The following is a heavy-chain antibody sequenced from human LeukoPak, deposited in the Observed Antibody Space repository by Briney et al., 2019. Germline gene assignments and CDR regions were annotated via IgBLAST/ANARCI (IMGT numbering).Heavy chain of an antibody. CDR1: GFTFSSYA. CDR2: ISYDGSNK. Sequence: GRSLRLSCAASGFTFSSYAMHWVRQAPGKGLEWVAVISYDGSNKYYADSVKGRFTIPRDNSKNTLYLQMNSLRAEDTAVYYCAREDDILTGPFDYWGQGTLVTVSS. D-gene: IGHD3-9*01. J-gene: IGHJ4*02. CDR3: AREDDILTGPFDY. V-gene: IGHV3-30*04.